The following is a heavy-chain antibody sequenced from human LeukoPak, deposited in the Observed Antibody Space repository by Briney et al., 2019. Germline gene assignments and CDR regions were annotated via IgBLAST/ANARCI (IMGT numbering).Heavy chain of an antibody. Sequence: SQTLSLTCTVSGGSISSGSYYWSWIRQPAGKGLEWIGRIYTSGSTNYNPSLKSRVTISVDTSKNQFSLKLSSVTAADTAVYHCARVSVFGVVDDAFDIWGQGTMVTVSS. CDR3: ARVSVFGVVDDAFDI. CDR1: GGSISSGSYY. V-gene: IGHV4-61*02. J-gene: IGHJ3*02. CDR2: IYTSGST. D-gene: IGHD3-3*01.